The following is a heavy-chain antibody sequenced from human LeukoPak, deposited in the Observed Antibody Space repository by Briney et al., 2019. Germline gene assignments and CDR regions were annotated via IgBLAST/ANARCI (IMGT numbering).Heavy chain of an antibody. CDR1: GGSISSSNW. Sequence: SETLSLTCAVSGGSISSSNWWSWVRQPPGKGLEWLGEIYHGGSTNYNTSLKSRVTISVDKSKNQISLNLNSVTAADTAVYYCGWTSYGDLNADYWGQGTLVTVSS. D-gene: IGHD4-17*01. CDR3: GWTSYGDLNADY. V-gene: IGHV4-4*02. CDR2: IYHGGST. J-gene: IGHJ4*02.